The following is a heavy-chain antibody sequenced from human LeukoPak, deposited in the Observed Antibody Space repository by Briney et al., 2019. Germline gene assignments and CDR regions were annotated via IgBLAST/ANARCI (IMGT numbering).Heavy chain of an antibody. J-gene: IGHJ4*02. CDR3: AKEYSVRNQFDY. Sequence: PGGSLRLSCAASGFTFSNYWMSWVRQAPGKGLEWVSAISAGGGNTYYADSVKGRFTISRDNSKNTLFLEMNSLRAEDTAVYYCAKEYSVRNQFDYWGQGTLVAVSS. V-gene: IGHV3-23*01. D-gene: IGHD1-14*01. CDR1: GFTFSNYW. CDR2: ISAGGGNT.